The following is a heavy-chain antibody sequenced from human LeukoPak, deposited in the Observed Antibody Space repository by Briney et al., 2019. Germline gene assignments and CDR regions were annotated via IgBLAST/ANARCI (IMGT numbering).Heavy chain of an antibody. Sequence: ASVKVSCKASGYTFTGYYMHWVRQAPGQGLEWMGWINPNSGCTNYAQKFQGRVTMTRDTSISTAYMELSRLRSDDTAVYYCARDPYYDILTGYHYFDYWGQGALVTVSS. D-gene: IGHD3-9*01. CDR1: GYTFTGYY. J-gene: IGHJ4*02. V-gene: IGHV1-2*02. CDR3: ARDPYYDILTGYHYFDY. CDR2: INPNSGCT.